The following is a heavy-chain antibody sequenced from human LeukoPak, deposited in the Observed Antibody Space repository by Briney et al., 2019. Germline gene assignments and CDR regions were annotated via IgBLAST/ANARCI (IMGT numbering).Heavy chain of an antibody. D-gene: IGHD6-6*01. CDR3: ARGRYSSSSHDY. CDR1: GGSFSGYY. V-gene: IGHV4-34*01. CDR2: INHSGST. Sequence: SETLSLTCAVYGGSFSGYYWSWIRQPPGKGLEWIGEINHSGSTNYSPSLKSRVTISVDTSKNQFSLKLSSVTAADTAVYYCARGRYSSSSHDYWGQGTLVTVSS. J-gene: IGHJ4*02.